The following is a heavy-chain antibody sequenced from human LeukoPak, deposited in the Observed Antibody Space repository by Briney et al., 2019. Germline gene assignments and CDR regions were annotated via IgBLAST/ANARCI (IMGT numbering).Heavy chain of an antibody. D-gene: IGHD6-6*01. CDR1: GGSISSLY. V-gene: IGHV4-59*08. Sequence: SETLSLTCSVSGGSISSLYWSWIRQPPGKGLEWVGYIYYTVSTNYHPSLKSRVTMFVDMSKNQLSLRLSSVTAADTGVYYCARHRAYSSSSPSDYWGQGTLVTVSS. CDR2: IYYTVST. CDR3: ARHRAYSSSSPSDY. J-gene: IGHJ4*02.